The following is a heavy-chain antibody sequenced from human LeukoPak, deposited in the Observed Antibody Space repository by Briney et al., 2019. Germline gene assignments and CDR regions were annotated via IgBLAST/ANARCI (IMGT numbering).Heavy chain of an antibody. V-gene: IGHV3-23*01. J-gene: IGHJ4*02. D-gene: IGHD3-10*01. Sequence: GGSLRLSCAASGFTFSSYAMSWVRQAPGKGLEWVSAISDSGGSTYYADSVKGRFTISRGSSKKTLYLQVNSLRAEDTAVYYCAKDAGSGSYYNEGYFDYWGQGTLVTVSS. CDR1: GFTFSSYA. CDR2: ISDSGGST. CDR3: AKDAGSGSYYNEGYFDY.